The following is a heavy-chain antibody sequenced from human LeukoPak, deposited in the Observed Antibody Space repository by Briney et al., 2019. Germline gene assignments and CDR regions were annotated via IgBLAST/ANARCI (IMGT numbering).Heavy chain of an antibody. J-gene: IGHJ4*02. D-gene: IGHD3-3*01. Sequence: PGGSLRLSCVASRFQFSSYAMSWVRQAPGKGLEWVSSISTSGGLSSVYYADSVKGRFTISRDNAKNSLYLQMNNLRDDDTAVYFCARVTRLLYPIFDYWGQGTLVTVSS. CDR2: ISTSGGLSSV. CDR1: RFQFSSYA. V-gene: IGHV3-21*01. CDR3: ARVTRLLYPIFDY.